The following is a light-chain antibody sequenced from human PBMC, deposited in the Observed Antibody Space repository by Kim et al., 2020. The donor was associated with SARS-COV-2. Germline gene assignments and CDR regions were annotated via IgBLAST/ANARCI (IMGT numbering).Light chain of an antibody. CDR3: QRYSFYPRT. Sequence: ASVGDRVSITCRAGQVIGDYLAWYQQNPGKAPRLLIYATSTLQSGVPSRFSGSGSGTESTLTISSLQPEDFATYFCQRYSFYPRTFGQGTKVDIK. J-gene: IGKJ1*01. CDR2: ATS. CDR1: QVIGDY. V-gene: IGKV1-9*01.